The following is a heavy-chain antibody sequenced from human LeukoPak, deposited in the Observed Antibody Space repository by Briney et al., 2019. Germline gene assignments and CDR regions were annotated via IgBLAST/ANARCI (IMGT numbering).Heavy chain of an antibody. CDR2: INHSGST. V-gene: IGHV4-34*01. CDR1: GGSFSGYY. CDR3: ARLIWTTVVTPVY. J-gene: IGHJ4*02. D-gene: IGHD4-23*01. Sequence: SETLSLTCAVYGGSFSGYYWSWIRQPPGKGLEWIGEINHSGSTNYNPSLKSRVTISVDTSKNQFSLKLSSVTAAATAVYYCARLIWTTVVTPVYWGQGTLVTVSS.